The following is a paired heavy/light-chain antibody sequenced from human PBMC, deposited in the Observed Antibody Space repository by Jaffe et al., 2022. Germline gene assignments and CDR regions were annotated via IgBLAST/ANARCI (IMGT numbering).Heavy chain of an antibody. CDR1: GASISSGNYF. Sequence: QVQLQESGPGLVKPSQTLSLTCSVSGASISSGNYFWTWIRQPAGKGLEYIGRIYTNGNSNYNPSLKSRVTISIDTSKNEFSLKLSSVTAADTAVYYCARGYNWNEGSLDYWGQGTLVTVSS. D-gene: IGHD1-20*01. J-gene: IGHJ4*02. CDR3: ARGYNWNEGSLDY. V-gene: IGHV4-61*02. CDR2: IYTNGNS.
Light chain of an antibody. V-gene: IGKV6-21*01. Sequence: EVVLTQSPDFQSVTPKEKVTITCRASQSIGSSLHWYQQKPDQSPKLLIKYISQSFSGVPSRFSGSGSGTDFTLTINSLEAEDAATYYCHQSSNLPYTFGQGTKLEIK. CDR2: YIS. CDR3: HQSSNLPYT. J-gene: IGKJ2*01. CDR1: QSIGSS.